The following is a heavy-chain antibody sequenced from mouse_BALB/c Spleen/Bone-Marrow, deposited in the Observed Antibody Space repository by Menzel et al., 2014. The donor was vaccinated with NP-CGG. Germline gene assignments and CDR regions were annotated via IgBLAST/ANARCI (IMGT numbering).Heavy chain of an antibody. Sequence: VKLMESGPELVRPGVSVKISCKGSGYTFTDYAMHWVKQSHAKSLEWIGVISTYSGNTNYKQKFKGKATMTVDKSSSTAYMELARLTSEDSAIYYCARGIYYDSTWFAYWGQGTLVTVSA. V-gene: IGHV1-67*01. CDR2: ISTYSGNT. CDR1: GYTFTDYA. D-gene: IGHD2-4*01. J-gene: IGHJ3*01. CDR3: ARGIYYDSTWFAY.